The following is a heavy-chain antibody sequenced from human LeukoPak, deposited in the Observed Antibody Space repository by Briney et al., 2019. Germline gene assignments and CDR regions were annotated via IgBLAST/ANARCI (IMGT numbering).Heavy chain of an antibody. J-gene: IGHJ4*02. CDR3: ARVRTGTAMGRY. CDR1: GYTFNHYG. V-gene: IGHV1-18*01. CDR2: ISGYNDNT. D-gene: IGHD5-18*01. Sequence: APVKVSCNASGYTFNHYGISWVRQAPGHGLEWMGRISGYNDNTNYAQKLQARVSLTRDTSTSTAYMELRGLRSDDTAVYYCARVRTGTAMGRYWGQGTLVTVSS.